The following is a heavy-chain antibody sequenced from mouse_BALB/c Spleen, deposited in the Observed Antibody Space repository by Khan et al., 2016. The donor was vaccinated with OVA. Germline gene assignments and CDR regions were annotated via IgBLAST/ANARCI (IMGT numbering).Heavy chain of an antibody. V-gene: IGHV1S81*02. CDR3: ARIKKIVATYFDY. D-gene: IGHD1-1*01. J-gene: IGHJ2*01. Sequence: QVQLQQSGAELVKAGASVKMSCKASGYTFTSYWMHWVKQRLGQGLEWFAETNPTNGRTYYNEKFKSKATLTVDKSSSTAYMLLSGQTFEDSAVYYGARIKKIVATYFDYWGQGTTLTVSS. CDR1: GYTFTSYW. CDR2: TNPTNGRT.